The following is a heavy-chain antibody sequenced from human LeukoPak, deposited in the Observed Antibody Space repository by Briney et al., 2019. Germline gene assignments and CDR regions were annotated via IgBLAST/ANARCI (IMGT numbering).Heavy chain of an antibody. Sequence: SETLSLTCTVSGGSISSYYWSWIRQPPGKGLEWIGSIYYSGSTYYNPSLKSRVTISVDTSKNQFSLKLSSVTAADTAVYYCARHDPPTLRSGPIDYWGQGTLVTVSS. CDR1: GGSISSYY. J-gene: IGHJ4*02. V-gene: IGHV4-59*05. CDR3: ARHDPPTLRSGPIDY. D-gene: IGHD2-15*01. CDR2: IYYSGST.